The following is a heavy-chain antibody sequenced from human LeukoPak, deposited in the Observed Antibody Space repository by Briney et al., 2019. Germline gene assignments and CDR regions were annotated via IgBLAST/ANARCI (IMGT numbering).Heavy chain of an antibody. CDR2: IWYDGSNK. Sequence: PGKSLRLSCAASGLTFRNYGMHWVRQAPGKGLEWVAVIWYDGSNKYYADSVKGRFTISRDNSRNTLHLQMNSLRAEDTAVYYCAKVGGDTPSYGMDVWGQGTTVTVSS. J-gene: IGHJ6*02. V-gene: IGHV3-33*06. D-gene: IGHD3-16*01. CDR3: AKVGGDTPSYGMDV. CDR1: GLTFRNYG.